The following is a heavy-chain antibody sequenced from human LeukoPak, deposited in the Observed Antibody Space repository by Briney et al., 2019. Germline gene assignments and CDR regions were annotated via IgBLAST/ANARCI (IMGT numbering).Heavy chain of an antibody. CDR3: ARDGDGSGSYYYY. D-gene: IGHD3-10*01. CDR1: GGSISSSSYY. Sequence: SETLSLTCTVSGGSISSSSYYWGWIRQPPGKGLEWIGSIYYSGGTYYNPSLKGRVSISVDTSKNQFSLKLSSVTAADTAVYYCARDGDGSGSYYYYWGQGTLVTVSS. J-gene: IGHJ4*02. V-gene: IGHV4-39*07. CDR2: IYYSGGT.